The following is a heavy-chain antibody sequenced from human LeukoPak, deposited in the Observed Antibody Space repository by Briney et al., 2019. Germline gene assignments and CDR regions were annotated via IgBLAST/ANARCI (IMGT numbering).Heavy chain of an antibody. CDR1: GGSISSGGYY. D-gene: IGHD6-13*01. CDR3: ARGEAAGNLPLDY. J-gene: IGHJ4*02. V-gene: IGHV4-30-2*01. CDR2: IYHSGST. Sequence: SETLSLTCTVSGGSISSGGYYWSWIRQPPGKGLEWIGYIYHSGSTYYNPSLKSRVTISVDRSKNQFSLKLSSVTAADTAVYYCARGEAAGNLPLDYWGQGTLVTVSS.